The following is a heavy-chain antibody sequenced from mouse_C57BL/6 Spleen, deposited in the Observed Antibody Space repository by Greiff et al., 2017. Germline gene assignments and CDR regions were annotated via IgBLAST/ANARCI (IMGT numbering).Heavy chain of an antibody. V-gene: IGHV1-15*01. J-gene: IGHJ2*01. Sequence: VQLQQSGAELVRPGASVTLSCKASGYTFTDYAMHWVKQTPVHGLEWIGAIDPETGGTAYNQKFKGKAILTADKSSSTAYMELRSLTSEDSAVYYCTRRTGTFDYWGQGTTLTVSA. CDR3: TRRTGTFDY. D-gene: IGHD4-1*01. CDR2: IDPETGGT. CDR1: GYTFTDYA.